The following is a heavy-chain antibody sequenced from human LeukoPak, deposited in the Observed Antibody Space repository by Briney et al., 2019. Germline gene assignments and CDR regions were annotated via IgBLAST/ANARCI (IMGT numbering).Heavy chain of an antibody. D-gene: IGHD3-3*01. CDR3: AREGDDFWSGYYLDY. V-gene: IGHV4-30-4*08. J-gene: IGHJ4*02. Sequence: PSETLSLTCTVSGGSISSGDYYWSWIRQPPGKGLEWIGYIYYSGSTYYNPSLKSRVTISVDTSKNQFSLKLSSVTAADTAVYYCAREGDDFWSGYYLDYWGQGTLVTVS. CDR1: GGSISSGDYY. CDR2: IYYSGST.